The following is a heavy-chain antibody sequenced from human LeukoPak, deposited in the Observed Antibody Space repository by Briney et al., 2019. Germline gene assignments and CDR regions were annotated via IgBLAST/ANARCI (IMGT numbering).Heavy chain of an antibody. J-gene: IGHJ4*02. V-gene: IGHV4-34*01. CDR3: ASGQLWLMN. CDR2: INHSGST. CDR1: GGSFSGYY. D-gene: IGHD5-18*01. Sequence: SETLSLTCAVYGGSFSGYYWSWIRQPPGKGLEWIGEINHSGSTNYNPSLKSRVTISVDTSKNQFSLRLSSVTAADTAVYCCASGQLWLMNWGQGTLVTVSP.